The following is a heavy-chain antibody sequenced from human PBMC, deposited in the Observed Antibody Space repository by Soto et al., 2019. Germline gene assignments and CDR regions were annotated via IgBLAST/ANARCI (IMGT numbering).Heavy chain of an antibody. V-gene: IGHV3-48*02. CDR1: GFTFSSYI. J-gene: IGHJ3*02. CDR2: ISSSGNTI. CDR3: ASGPSGAFDI. Sequence: HPGGSLRLSCAASGFTFSSYIMNWVRQAPGKGLKWVSYISSSGNTIYNADSVKGRFTISRDNAKNSLYLQMNSLRDEDTAVYYCASGPSGAFDIWGQGTMVTVSS. D-gene: IGHD3-10*01.